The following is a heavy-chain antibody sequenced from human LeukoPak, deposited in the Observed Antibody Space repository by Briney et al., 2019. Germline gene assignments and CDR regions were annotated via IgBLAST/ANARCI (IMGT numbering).Heavy chain of an antibody. CDR3: AKASGDIRYFQH. V-gene: IGHV3-11*01. D-gene: IGHD2-15*01. CDR1: GFTFSDYY. Sequence: GGSLRLSCAASGFTFSDYYMSWIRQAPGKGLEWVSYISSSGSTIYYADSVKGRFTISRDNAKNSLYLQMNSLRAGDTAVYYCAKASGDIRYFQHWGQGTLVTVSS. CDR2: ISSSGSTI. J-gene: IGHJ1*01.